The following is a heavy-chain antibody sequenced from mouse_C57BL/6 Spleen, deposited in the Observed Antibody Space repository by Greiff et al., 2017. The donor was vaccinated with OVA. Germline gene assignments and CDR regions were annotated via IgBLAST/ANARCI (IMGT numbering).Heavy chain of an antibody. D-gene: IGHD1-1*01. J-gene: IGHJ2*01. CDR3: ARASSYPYYFDY. Sequence: EVQLVESGGGLVKPGGSLKLSCAASGFTFSSYAMSWVRQTPEKRLEWVATISDGGSYTYYQDNVKGRFTLSRDNAKNNLYLQMSHLKSEDTAMYYCARASSYPYYFDYWGQGTTLTVSS. CDR1: GFTFSSYA. CDR2: ISDGGSYT. V-gene: IGHV5-4*01.